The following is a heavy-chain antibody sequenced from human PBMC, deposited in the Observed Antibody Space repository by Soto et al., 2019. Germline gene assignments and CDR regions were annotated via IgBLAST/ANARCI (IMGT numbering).Heavy chain of an antibody. D-gene: IGHD6-19*01. J-gene: IGHJ4*02. CDR3: ASGRSRGWPPIDY. CDR1: GFTFSSYG. V-gene: IGHV3-30*03. Sequence: QVQLVESGGGVVQPGRSLRLSCAASGFTFSSYGMHWVRQAPGKGLEWVAVISYDGSNKYYADSVKGRFTISRDNSKNTLYLQMNSLRAEDTAVYYCASGRSRGWPPIDYWGQGTLVTVSS. CDR2: ISYDGSNK.